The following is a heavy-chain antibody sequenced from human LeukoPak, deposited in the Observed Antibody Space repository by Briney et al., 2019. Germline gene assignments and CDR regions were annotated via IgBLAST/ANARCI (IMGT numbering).Heavy chain of an antibody. CDR2: IYSGGST. Sequence: ETLSLTCSVSGGSISSSTFFWGWIRQPPGKGLEWVSVIYSGGSTYYADSVKGRFTISRDNSKNTLYLQMNSLRAEDTAVYYCARGGDYYYYYMDVWGKGTTVTVSS. CDR1: GGSISSSTFF. CDR3: ARGGDYYYYYMDV. V-gene: IGHV3-53*01. J-gene: IGHJ6*03. D-gene: IGHD3-10*01.